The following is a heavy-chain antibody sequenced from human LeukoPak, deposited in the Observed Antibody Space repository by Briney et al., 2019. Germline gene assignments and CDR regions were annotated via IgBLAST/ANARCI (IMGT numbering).Heavy chain of an antibody. J-gene: IGHJ1*01. D-gene: IGHD1-26*01. V-gene: IGHV3-11*04. Sequence: GGSLRLSCAASGFTFSDYYVSWIRQAPGKGLEWVSYISSSSSTIYYADSVKGRFTISRDNAKNSLYLQMNSLRAEDTAVYYCARDRGWELANYFQHWGQGTLLTVSS. CDR1: GFTFSDYY. CDR3: ARDRGWELANYFQH. CDR2: ISSSSSTI.